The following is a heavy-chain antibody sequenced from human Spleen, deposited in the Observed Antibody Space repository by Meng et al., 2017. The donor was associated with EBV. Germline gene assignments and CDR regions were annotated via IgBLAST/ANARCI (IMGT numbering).Heavy chain of an antibody. CDR2: TNTNTGNP. CDR3: ARQGRSDYYDSSGSDY. CDR1: GDTFTNYD. J-gene: IGHJ4*02. D-gene: IGHD3-22*01. V-gene: IGHV7-4-1*02. Sequence: HLVQLRFEFKKPGALVKVSCKASGDTFTNYDMNWVRQAPGQGLEWMGWTNTNTGNPTYAQGFTGRFVFSLDTSVGTAYLQISSLKAEDTAVYYCARQGRSDYYDSSGSDYWGQGTLVTVSS.